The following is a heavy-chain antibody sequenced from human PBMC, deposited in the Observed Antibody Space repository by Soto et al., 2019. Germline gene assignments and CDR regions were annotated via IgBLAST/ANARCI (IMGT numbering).Heavy chain of an antibody. CDR3: ARDPRNTSFGVVIPRGHWFDP. V-gene: IGHV4-34*01. CDR2: INHSGST. J-gene: IGHJ5*02. Sequence: SETLSLTCAVYGGSFSGYYWSWIRQPPGKGLEWIGEINHSGSTNYNPSLKSRVTISVDTSKNQFSLKLSSVTAADTAVYYCARDPRNTSFGVVIPRGHWFDPWGQGTLVTVSS. D-gene: IGHD3-3*01. CDR1: GGSFSGYY.